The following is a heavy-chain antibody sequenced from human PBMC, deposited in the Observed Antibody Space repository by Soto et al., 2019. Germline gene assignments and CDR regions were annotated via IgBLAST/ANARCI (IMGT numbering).Heavy chain of an antibody. Sequence: GGSPRLSCAASGFTLSSYAMSWVRQAPGKGLEWVSAISGSGGSTYYADSVKGRFTISRDNSKNTLYLQMNSLRAEDTAVYYCAKHSGGRNYFDYWGQGTLVTVSS. V-gene: IGHV3-23*01. CDR3: AKHSGGRNYFDY. CDR1: GFTLSSYA. J-gene: IGHJ4*02. CDR2: ISGSGGST. D-gene: IGHD2-15*01.